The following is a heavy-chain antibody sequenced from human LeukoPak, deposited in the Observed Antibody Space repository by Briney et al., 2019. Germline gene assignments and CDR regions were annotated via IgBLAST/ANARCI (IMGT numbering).Heavy chain of an antibody. CDR1: GYTFTGYY. D-gene: IGHD6-13*01. J-gene: IGHJ4*02. Sequence: GASVKVSCKASGYTFTGYYMHWVRQAPGQGLEWMGWINPNSGGTNYAQKFQGRVTMTRDTSISTAYMELSRLRSDDTAVYYCARDQGTYAYSSSWYYFDYWGQGTLVTVSS. CDR3: ARDQGTYAYSSSWYYFDY. V-gene: IGHV1-2*02. CDR2: INPNSGGT.